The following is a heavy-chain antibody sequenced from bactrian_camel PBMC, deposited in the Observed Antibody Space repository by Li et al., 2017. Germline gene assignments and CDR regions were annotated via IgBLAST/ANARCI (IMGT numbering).Heavy chain of an antibody. D-gene: IGHD5*01. CDR2: IDVDGST. CDR1: GYIYNDFC. J-gene: IGHJ4*01. Sequence: HVQLVESGGGSVQAGGSLRLSCAMSGYIYNDFCMGWFRQAPGKDTERIAAIDVDGSTRYADSVKGRFTISRDNAKDTLYLLMNSLKPEDTAMYYCAARHVADKGVPCRLHELGREGWGQGTQVTVS. V-gene: IGHV3S53*01. CDR3: AARHVADKGVPCRLHELGREG.